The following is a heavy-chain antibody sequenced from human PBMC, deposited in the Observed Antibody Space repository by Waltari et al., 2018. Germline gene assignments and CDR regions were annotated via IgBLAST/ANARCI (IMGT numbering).Heavy chain of an antibody. Sequence: HLQLQESGPGLVKPSATLSLPCTISGGPLSPSPYFWGWIRPPPGKGLEWIASINYGRSTYYNPSLKSPVTISLDTSKNQFSLKLSSVTAADTAVYYCGRLYGSGSYAVAFDIWGQGTMVTVSS. CDR1: GGPLSPSPYF. V-gene: IGHV4-39*01. CDR2: INYGRST. D-gene: IGHD3-10*01. J-gene: IGHJ3*02. CDR3: GRLYGSGSYAVAFDI.